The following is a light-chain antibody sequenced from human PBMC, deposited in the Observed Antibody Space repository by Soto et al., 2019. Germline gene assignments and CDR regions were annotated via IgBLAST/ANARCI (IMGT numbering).Light chain of an antibody. CDR3: QSYDTSLNDLI. Sequence: QSALTQPPSVSGAPGQRITISCTANFSNIGAESGVQWYQQFPGIAPKLLIYFNTHRPSGVPDRFSGSKSATSASLAITGLQAEDEADYYCQSYDTSLNDLIFGLGTKLTVL. J-gene: IGLJ2*01. CDR1: FSNIGAESG. CDR2: FNT. V-gene: IGLV1-40*01.